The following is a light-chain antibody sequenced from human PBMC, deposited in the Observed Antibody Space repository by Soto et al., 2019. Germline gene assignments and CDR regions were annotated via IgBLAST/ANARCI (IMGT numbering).Light chain of an antibody. Sequence: QSVLTQPPSVSGAPGQRVTISCTGSSSNIGAGYDVHWYQQLPGTAPKLLIYGNSNRPAGVPDRFSCSKSGTSAYLAITGLQAEDEADYYCQSYDSSLSGSVFGGGTQLTVL. CDR3: QSYDSSLSGSV. CDR2: GNS. V-gene: IGLV1-40*01. J-gene: IGLJ2*01. CDR1: SSNIGAGYD.